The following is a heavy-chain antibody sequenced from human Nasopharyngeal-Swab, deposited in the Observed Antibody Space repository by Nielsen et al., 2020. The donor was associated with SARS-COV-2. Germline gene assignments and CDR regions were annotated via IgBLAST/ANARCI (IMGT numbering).Heavy chain of an antibody. J-gene: IGHJ6*03. CDR1: GFTFDDYG. D-gene: IGHD4-23*01. V-gene: IGHV3-20*04. CDR3: ATGSTTVVTPEYYYYMDV. Sequence: GGSLRLSCAASGFTFDDYGMSWVRQAPGKGLEWVSGINWNGGSTGYADSVKGRFTISRDNSKNTLYLQMNSLRAEDTAVYYCATGSTTVVTPEYYYYMDVWGKGTTVTVSS. CDR2: INWNGGST.